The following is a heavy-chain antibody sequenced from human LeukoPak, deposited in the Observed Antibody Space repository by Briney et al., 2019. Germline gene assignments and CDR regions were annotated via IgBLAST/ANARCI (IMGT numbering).Heavy chain of an antibody. V-gene: IGHV3-48*03. CDR1: GFTFSSYE. J-gene: IGHJ4*02. CDR3: ARRGFYDTSGYLFDH. CDR2: ISTSGSPI. Sequence: GGSLRLSCAASGFTFSSYEMNWVRQAPGRGLEWVSYISTSGSPIYYGNSVKGRFTISRDNAKNSLYLQMNSLRAEDTALYYCARRGFYDTSGYLFDHWGQGTLVTVSS. D-gene: IGHD3-22*01.